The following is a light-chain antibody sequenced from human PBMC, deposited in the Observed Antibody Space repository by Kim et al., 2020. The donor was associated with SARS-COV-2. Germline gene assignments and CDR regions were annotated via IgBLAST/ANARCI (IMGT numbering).Light chain of an antibody. J-gene: IGKJ4*01. CDR3: QQYHSFPLT. V-gene: IGKV4-1*01. CDR2: WAS. Sequence: ATINCKSSQSVLESSERKNYKGWHQQKPGQPPKLLIYWASIRKPGVPDRFSGSGSETDFTRTISSLQAEDVGVYYCQQYHSFPLTFGGGTKVDIK. CDR1: QSVLESSERKNY.